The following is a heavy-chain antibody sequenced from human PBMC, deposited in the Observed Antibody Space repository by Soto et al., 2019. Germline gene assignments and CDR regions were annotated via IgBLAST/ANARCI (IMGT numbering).Heavy chain of an antibody. CDR2: ISAYNGNT. Sequence: QVQLVQSGAEVKKPGASVKVSCKASGYTFTSYGISWVRQAPGQGLEWMGWISAYNGNTNYAQKLQGRVTMTTDTSTSTAYMELRSLRSDDTAVYYCARVNYSNRSYYYYYYMDVWGKGTTVTVS. D-gene: IGHD4-4*01. J-gene: IGHJ6*03. CDR3: ARVNYSNRSYYYYYYMDV. V-gene: IGHV1-18*01. CDR1: GYTFTSYG.